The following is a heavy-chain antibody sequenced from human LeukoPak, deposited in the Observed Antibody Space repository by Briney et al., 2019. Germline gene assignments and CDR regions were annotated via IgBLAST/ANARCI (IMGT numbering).Heavy chain of an antibody. J-gene: IGHJ4*02. Sequence: GGSLRLSCAASGFTFSSYAMSWVRQAPGKGLEWVSAISGFGGSTYYADSVKGRFTISRDNSKNTLYLQMHSLRAEDTAVYYCAKGLNWNDLKGYFDYWGQGTLVTVSS. CDR2: ISGFGGST. V-gene: IGHV3-23*01. CDR3: AKGLNWNDLKGYFDY. CDR1: GFTFSSYA. D-gene: IGHD1-1*01.